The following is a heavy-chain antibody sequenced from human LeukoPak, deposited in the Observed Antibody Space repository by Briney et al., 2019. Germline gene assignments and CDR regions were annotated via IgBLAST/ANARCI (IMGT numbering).Heavy chain of an antibody. D-gene: IGHD6-13*01. CDR3: ARGSRPNRSWIGSHSYYMDV. CDR1: CYTFTSYG. Sequence: ASVKVSCKASCYTFTSYGISWVRQDPGQGLEWMGWIISYNGNTHYAHKLQGRVTMITDKSTRNAHLELKRLRSDDTAVYYCARGSRPNRSWIGSHSYYMDVWGKGTTVTISS. CDR2: IISYNGNT. J-gene: IGHJ6*03. V-gene: IGHV1-18*01.